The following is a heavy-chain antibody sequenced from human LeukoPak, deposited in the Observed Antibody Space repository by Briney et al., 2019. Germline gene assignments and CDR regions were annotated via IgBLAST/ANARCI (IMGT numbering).Heavy chain of an antibody. D-gene: IGHD3-22*01. J-gene: IGHJ4*02. CDR1: GGSVSSSSYY. V-gene: IGHV4-39*07. CDR2: NFYSGST. Sequence: SETLSLTCTLSGGSVSSSSYYWGWIRQPPGKGLEWIGSNFYSGSTYYNPSLKSRVTISVDTSKNQFSLKLSSVTAADTAVYYCARALYYYDSSGYYYGYWGQGTLVTVSS. CDR3: ARALYYYDSSGYYYGY.